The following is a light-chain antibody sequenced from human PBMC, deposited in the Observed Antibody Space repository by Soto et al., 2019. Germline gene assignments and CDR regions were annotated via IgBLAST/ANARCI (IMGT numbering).Light chain of an antibody. Sequence: EKVMSQSPATLSVSPGERATLSCRASQSVSSNLAWYQQKPGQAPRLLIYGASSRATGIPVRFSGSGSGTEFTLTISSLQSEDFAVYYCQQYNNWPLTFGQGTRLRL. CDR3: QQYNNWPLT. J-gene: IGKJ5*01. CDR1: QSVSSN. V-gene: IGKV3-15*01. CDR2: GAS.